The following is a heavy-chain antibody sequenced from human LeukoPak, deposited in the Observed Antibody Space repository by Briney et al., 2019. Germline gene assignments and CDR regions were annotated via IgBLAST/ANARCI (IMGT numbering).Heavy chain of an antibody. CDR2: INPNSGGT. CDR1: GYTFTGYY. CDR3: AREPDDCSGGSCYRAGWSDP. V-gene: IGHV1-2*02. J-gene: IGHJ5*02. Sequence: ASVKVSCKASGYTFTGYYMHWVRQAPGQGLEWMGWINPNSGGTNYAQKFQGRVTMTRDTSISTAYMELSRLRSDDTAVYYCAREPDDCSGGSCYRAGWSDPWGQGTLVTVSS. D-gene: IGHD2-15*01.